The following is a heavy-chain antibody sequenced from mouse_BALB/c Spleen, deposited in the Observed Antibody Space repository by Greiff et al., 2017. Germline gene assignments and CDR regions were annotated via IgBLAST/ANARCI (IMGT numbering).Heavy chain of an antibody. CDR3: TRGGTGYGSDGFAY. V-gene: IGHV1S22*01. CDR2: IYPGSGST. CDR1: GYTFTSYW. D-gene: IGHD2-2*01. J-gene: IGHJ3*01. Sequence: LQQPGSELVRPGASVKLSCKASGYTFTSYWMHWVKQRPGQGLEWIGNIYPGSGSTNYDEKFKSKATLTVDTSSSTAYMQLSSLTSEDSAVYYCTRGGTGYGSDGFAYWGQGTLVTVSA.